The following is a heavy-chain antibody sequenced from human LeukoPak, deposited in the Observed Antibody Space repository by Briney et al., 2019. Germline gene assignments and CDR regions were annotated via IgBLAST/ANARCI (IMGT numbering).Heavy chain of an antibody. CDR3: ARVPLRFLEPFDY. V-gene: IGHV4-34*01. CDR2: INHSGGA. CDR1: GGSFIGYY. J-gene: IGHJ4*02. D-gene: IGHD3-3*01. Sequence: PSETLSLTCAVYGGSFIGYYWSWIRQPPGKGVEWIGEINHSGGANYNPSPKSRVTISADTSKSQFSLKLGSVTAADTAVYYCARVPLRFLEPFDYWGQGTLVTVSS.